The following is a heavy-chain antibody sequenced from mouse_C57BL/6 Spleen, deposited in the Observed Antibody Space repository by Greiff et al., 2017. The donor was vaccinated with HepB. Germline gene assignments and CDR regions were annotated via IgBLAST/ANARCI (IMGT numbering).Heavy chain of an antibody. Sequence: EVQRVESGGGLVKPGGSLKLSCAASGFTFSDYGMHWVRQAPEKGLEWVAYISSGSSTIYYADTVKGRFTISRDNAKNTLFLQMTSLRSEDTAMYYCARLPYDYEAWFAYWGQGTLVTGSA. D-gene: IGHD2-4*01. J-gene: IGHJ3*01. CDR2: ISSGSSTI. CDR1: GFTFSDYG. V-gene: IGHV5-17*01. CDR3: ARLPYDYEAWFAY.